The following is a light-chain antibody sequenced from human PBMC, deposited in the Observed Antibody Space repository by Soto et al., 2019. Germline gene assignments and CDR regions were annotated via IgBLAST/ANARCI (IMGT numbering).Light chain of an antibody. CDR2: DVS. CDR3: CSYAGSYTFV. J-gene: IGLJ1*01. Sequence: QSALTQPRSVSGSPGQSVTISCTGTSSDVGGYNYVSWYQQHPGKAPKLTIYDVSNRPSWVPDRISGSKSGNTASLTISGLQAVDEADYYCCSYAGSYTFVFGTGTKLTVL. CDR1: SSDVGGYNY. V-gene: IGLV2-11*01.